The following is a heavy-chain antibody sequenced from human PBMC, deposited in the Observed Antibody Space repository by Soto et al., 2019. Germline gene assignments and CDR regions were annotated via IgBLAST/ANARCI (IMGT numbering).Heavy chain of an antibody. V-gene: IGHV4-4*07. CDR2: IYATGTT. CDR3: VRDGTKTLRDWFDP. CDR1: GASISGFY. J-gene: IGHJ5*02. D-gene: IGHD1-1*01. Sequence: TLSLTCTVSGASISGFYWSWIRKSAGKGLEWIGRIYATGTTDYNPSLKSRVMMSVDTSKKQFSLKLRSVTAADTAVYYCVRDGTKTLRDWFDPWGQGSSVTVSS.